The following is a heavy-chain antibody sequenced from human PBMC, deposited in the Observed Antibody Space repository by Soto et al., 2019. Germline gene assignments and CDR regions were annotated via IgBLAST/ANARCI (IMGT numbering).Heavy chain of an antibody. CDR2: VSSDGSNK. V-gene: IGHV3-30*04. D-gene: IGHD3-10*01. CDR1: GFTFNTYA. Sequence: QVHLEESGGGVVHPGRSLRLSCAASGFTFNTYAVHLVRQAPGKGLEWVAVVSSDGSNKYYSDSVKGRFSISRDNSNNTLSLQMYSLRTEDTAVYYRARGAITVLRGVDYWGRGTLVIVSS. J-gene: IGHJ4*02. CDR3: ARGAITVLRGVDY.